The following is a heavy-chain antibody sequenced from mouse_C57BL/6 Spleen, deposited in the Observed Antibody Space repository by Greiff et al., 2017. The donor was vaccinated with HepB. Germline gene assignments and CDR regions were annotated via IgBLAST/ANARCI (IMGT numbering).Heavy chain of an antibody. J-gene: IGHJ2*01. CDR3: AREMGAFDY. V-gene: IGHV5-16*01. CDR2: INYDGSST. CDR1: GFTFSDYY. Sequence: EVKLMESEGGLVQPGSSMKLSCTASGFTFSDYYMAWVRQVPEKGLEWVANINYDGSSTYYLDSLKSRFIISRDNAKNILYLQMSSLKSEDTATYYCAREMGAFDYWGQGTTLTVSS.